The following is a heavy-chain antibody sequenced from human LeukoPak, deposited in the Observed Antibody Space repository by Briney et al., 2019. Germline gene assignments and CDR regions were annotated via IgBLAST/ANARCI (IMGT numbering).Heavy chain of an antibody. CDR3: ARDLRLRGFYADY. CDR2: ISSSSSYI. J-gene: IGHJ4*02. D-gene: IGHD2-21*02. V-gene: IGHV3-21*01. Sequence: GGSLRLSCAASGYTFSSYSMTWVRQAPGKGLEWVSSISSSSSYIYYADSVKGRFTISRDDAKNSLYLQMNSLRAEDTAVYYCARDLRLRGFYADYWGQGTLVTVSS. CDR1: GYTFSSYS.